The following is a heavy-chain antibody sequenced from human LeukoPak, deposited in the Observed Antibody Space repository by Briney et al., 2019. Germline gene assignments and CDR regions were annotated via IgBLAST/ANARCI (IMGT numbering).Heavy chain of an antibody. D-gene: IGHD3-10*01. CDR2: IYYSGST. CDR3: AGGYYGSGSFFDY. V-gene: IGHV4-61*01. Sequence: SETLSLTCTVSGGSVRSGSYYWSWIRQPPGKGLEWIGYIYYSGSTNYNPSLRSRVTISVDTSKNQFSLNLSSVTAADTAVYYCAGGYYGSGSFFDYWGQGTLVTVSS. J-gene: IGHJ4*02. CDR1: GGSVRSGSYY.